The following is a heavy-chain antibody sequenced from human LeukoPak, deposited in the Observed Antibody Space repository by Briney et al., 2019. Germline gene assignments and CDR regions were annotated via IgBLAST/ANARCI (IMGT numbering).Heavy chain of an antibody. Sequence: GRSLRLSCAASGFTFSSYGMHWVRQAPGKGLEWVSSISSSSSYIYYADSVKGRFTISRDNAKNSLYLQMNSLRAEDTAVYYCAREIAAAGRDYWGQGTLVTVSS. CDR1: GFTFSSYG. J-gene: IGHJ4*02. CDR3: AREIAAAGRDY. V-gene: IGHV3-21*01. CDR2: ISSSSSYI. D-gene: IGHD6-13*01.